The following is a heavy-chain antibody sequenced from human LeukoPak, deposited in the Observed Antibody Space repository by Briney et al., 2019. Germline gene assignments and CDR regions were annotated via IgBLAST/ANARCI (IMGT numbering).Heavy chain of an antibody. CDR2: IYYSGST. CDR3: ASRRPNYWYFDL. Sequence: PSETLSLTCTVSGGSISSYYWSWIRQPPGKGLEWIGYIYYSGSTNYNPSLKSRVTISVDTSKNQFSLKLSSVTAADTAVYYCASRRPNYWYFDLWGRGTLVTVSS. CDR1: GGSISSYY. J-gene: IGHJ2*01. D-gene: IGHD6-25*01. V-gene: IGHV4-59*12.